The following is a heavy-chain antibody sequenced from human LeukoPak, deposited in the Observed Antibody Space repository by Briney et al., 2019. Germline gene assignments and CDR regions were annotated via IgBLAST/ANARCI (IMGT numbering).Heavy chain of an antibody. Sequence: PGGSLRLSCAASGFTFSSYAMSWVRQAPGKGLEWVSDISGSGGSTYYADSVKGRFTISRDNSKNTLYLQMNSQRAEDTAVYYCAKGIAAALSYYFDYWGQGTLVTVSS. CDR1: GFTFSSYA. CDR3: AKGIAAALSYYFDY. CDR2: ISGSGGST. J-gene: IGHJ4*02. V-gene: IGHV3-23*01. D-gene: IGHD6-13*01.